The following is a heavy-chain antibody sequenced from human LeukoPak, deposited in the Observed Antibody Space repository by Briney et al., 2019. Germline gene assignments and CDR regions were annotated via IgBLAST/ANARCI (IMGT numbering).Heavy chain of an antibody. Sequence: GGSLRLSCAASGFTFNNFGMHWVRQAPGKGLEWVSFIGYEGVHKYYADSVKGRFTISRDNAKNSLYLQMNSLRADDTAVYYCARESSGYFFWGQGTLVTVST. D-gene: IGHD3-22*01. CDR1: GFTFNNFG. CDR3: ARESSGYFF. CDR2: IGYEGVHK. J-gene: IGHJ4*02. V-gene: IGHV3-30*02.